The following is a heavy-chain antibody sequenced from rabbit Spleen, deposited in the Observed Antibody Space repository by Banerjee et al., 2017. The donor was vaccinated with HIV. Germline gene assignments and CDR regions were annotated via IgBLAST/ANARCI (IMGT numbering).Heavy chain of an antibody. CDR1: GFSFGNKAE. CDR3: ARDLVAVIGWNFNL. J-gene: IGHJ4*01. D-gene: IGHD1-1*01. Sequence: QSLEESGGGLVTPEGSLKLSCTASGFSFGNKAEMGWVGQAPGKGREWIACINTVTGNSVYASWAKGRFIMSRTSSTTVTLQMTSLTAADTATYFCARDLVAVIGWNFNLWGQGTLVTVS. CDR2: INTVTGNS. V-gene: IGHV1S40*01.